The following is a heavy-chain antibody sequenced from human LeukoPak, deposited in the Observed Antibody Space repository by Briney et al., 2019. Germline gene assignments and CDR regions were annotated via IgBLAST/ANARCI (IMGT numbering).Heavy chain of an antibody. CDR3: ARERRRYYYGMDV. CDR2: IYYSGST. J-gene: IGHJ6*02. CDR1: GGSISSYY. D-gene: IGHD6-25*01. Sequence: SETLSLTCTVSGGSISSYYWSWIRQPPGKGLEWIGYIYYSGSTNYNPSLKSRVTISVDTSKNQFSLKLSSVTAADTAVYYCARERRRYYYGMDVWGQGTTVTVSS. V-gene: IGHV4-59*01.